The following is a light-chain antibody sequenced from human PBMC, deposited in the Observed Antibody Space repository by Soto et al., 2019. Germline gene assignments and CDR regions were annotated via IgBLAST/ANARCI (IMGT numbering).Light chain of an antibody. CDR3: QCRSDWTQRLT. Sequence: EVVLTQSPATLSLSPGERATLSCRASESIGNYLAWYQQKLGQAPKLLIYDASHRAIGIPGRFSGDGSGTDFTLTLTSLKPEDFEVDSCQCRSDWTQRLTFGGGTKVEIK. J-gene: IGKJ4*01. CDR1: ESIGNY. CDR2: DAS. V-gene: IGKV3-11*01.